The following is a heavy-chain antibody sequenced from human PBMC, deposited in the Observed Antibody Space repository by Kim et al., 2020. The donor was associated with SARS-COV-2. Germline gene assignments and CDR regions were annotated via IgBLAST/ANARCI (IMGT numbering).Heavy chain of an antibody. CDR3: ATEGLRYFDKNWFDP. D-gene: IGHD3-9*01. Sequence: GGSLRLSCAASGFTFSSYWMSWVRQAPGKGLEWVANIKQDGSEKYYVDSVKGRFTISRDNAKNSLYLQMNSLRAEDTAVYYCATEGLRYFDKNWFDPWGQGTLVTVSS. V-gene: IGHV3-7*01. J-gene: IGHJ5*02. CDR1: GFTFSSYW. CDR2: IKQDGSEK.